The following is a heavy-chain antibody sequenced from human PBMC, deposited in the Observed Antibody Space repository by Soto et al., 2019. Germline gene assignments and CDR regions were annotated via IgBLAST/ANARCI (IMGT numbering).Heavy chain of an antibody. CDR3: AKDVHYDIVTGREYYAQ. CDR2: ISGTGRVT. J-gene: IGHJ1*01. V-gene: IGHV3-23*01. D-gene: IGHD3-9*01. CDR1: GFTFSSYA. Sequence: EVQLLESGGGLVQPGESLKLSCAVSGFTFSSYAMSWVRQAPGKGLEWVSGISGTGRVTNYAESVKGRFTISRDNTKNTLSLEMKSLRAEDTAVYYCAKDVHYDIVTGREYYAQWGQGTLVTVS.